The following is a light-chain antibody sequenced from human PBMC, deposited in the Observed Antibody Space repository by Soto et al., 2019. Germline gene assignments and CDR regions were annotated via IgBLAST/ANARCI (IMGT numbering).Light chain of an antibody. CDR3: SSSAGSNNVL. CDR2: EVN. CDR1: SSDVGGYNS. V-gene: IGLV2-8*01. J-gene: IGLJ2*01. Sequence: QSALTQPPSASGSPGQSVTISCTGTSSDVGGYNSVSWYQQHPGKAPKAMIFEVNQRPSGVPDRFSGSKSGNTASLTVSELQAEDEADYYCSSSAGSNNVLFGGGTKLTVL.